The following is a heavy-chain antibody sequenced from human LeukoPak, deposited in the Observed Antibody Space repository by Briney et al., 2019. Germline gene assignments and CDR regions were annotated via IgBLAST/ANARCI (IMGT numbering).Heavy chain of an antibody. CDR1: GFTFSSYC. Sequence: GGSLRLSCAASGFTFSSYCMHWVRQAPGKGLEWVAFIRYDGSNKYYADSVKGRFTISRDNSKNTLYLQMNSLRAEDTAGYYCAKGTVVALGYWGQGTLVTVSS. CDR2: IRYDGSNK. V-gene: IGHV3-30*02. D-gene: IGHD2-15*01. CDR3: AKGTVVALGY. J-gene: IGHJ4*02.